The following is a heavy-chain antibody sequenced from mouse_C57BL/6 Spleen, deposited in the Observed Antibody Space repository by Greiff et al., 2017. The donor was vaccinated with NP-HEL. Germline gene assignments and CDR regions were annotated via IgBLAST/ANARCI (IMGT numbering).Heavy chain of an antibody. CDR3: AREAYYSNYGAMDY. V-gene: IGHV2-6*01. CDR1: GFSLTSYG. CDR2: IWGVGST. D-gene: IGHD2-5*01. J-gene: IGHJ4*01. Sequence: VMLVESGPGLVAPSQSLSITCTVSGFSLTSYGVDWVRQSPGKGLEWLGVIWGVGSTNYNSALKSRLSISKDNSKSQVFLKMNSLQTDDTAMYYCAREAYYSNYGAMDYWGQGTSVTVSS.